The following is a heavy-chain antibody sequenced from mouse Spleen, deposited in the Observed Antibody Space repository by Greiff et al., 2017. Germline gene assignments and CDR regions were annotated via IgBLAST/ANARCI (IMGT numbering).Heavy chain of an antibody. V-gene: IGHV5-9*01. CDR3: ARQVITTYFDY. J-gene: IGHJ2*01. D-gene: IGHD2-4*01. Sequence: EVMLVESGGGLVKPGGSLKLSCAASGFTFSSYAMSWVRQTPEKRLEWVATISSGGGNTYYPDSVKGRFTISRDNAKNTLYLKMSSLRSEDTAMYYCARQVITTYFDYWGQGTTLTVSS. CDR1: GFTFSSYA. CDR2: ISSGGGNT.